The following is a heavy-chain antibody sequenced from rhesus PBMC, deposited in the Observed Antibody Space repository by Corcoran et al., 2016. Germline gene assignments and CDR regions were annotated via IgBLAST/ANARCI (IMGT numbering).Heavy chain of an antibody. V-gene: IGHV4-127*01. CDR2: VASSSENT. CDR3: VRDDGES. J-gene: IGHJ6*01. CDR1: GYSISSGFG. Sequence: QVQLQESGPGLVKPSETLSLTCAVSGYSISSGFGWTCIRQSPGKGMELSGYVASSSENTKDNPSRKRRVAISKDTSKNQFSLSLTSVTAADTASYYCVRDDGESWGQGVVVTVSS.